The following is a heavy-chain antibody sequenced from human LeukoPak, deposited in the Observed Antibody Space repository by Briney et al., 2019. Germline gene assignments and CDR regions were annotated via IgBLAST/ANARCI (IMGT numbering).Heavy chain of an antibody. Sequence: PGRSLRLSCAASGFTFSTYGMHWVRQAPGKGLEWVAVISNDGRDKYSADSVKGRFTISRDNSKNTLYLQMNSLRAEDTAVYYCAREPPTWIGPHPYYFDYWGQGTLVTVSS. CDR3: AREPPTWIGPHPYYFDY. CDR2: ISNDGRDK. J-gene: IGHJ4*02. V-gene: IGHV3-30*03. D-gene: IGHD5-12*01. CDR1: GFTFSTYG.